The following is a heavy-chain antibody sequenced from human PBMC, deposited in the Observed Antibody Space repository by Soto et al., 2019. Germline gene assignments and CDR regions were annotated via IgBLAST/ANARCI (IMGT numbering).Heavy chain of an antibody. V-gene: IGHV1-69*01. D-gene: IGHD1-26*01. CDR3: AKDRRADWESYYYYAMDV. CDR1: GGTFSSFT. J-gene: IGHJ6*02. Sequence: QVQLVQSGAEVKKPGSSVKVSCKASGGTFSSFTISWVRQAPGQGLEWMGGIIPIYGTANYAQKFQGRVTITADASTRTAYMELSSLRSEDTAVYYCAKDRRADWESYYYYAMDVWGQATTFTVSS. CDR2: IIPIYGTA.